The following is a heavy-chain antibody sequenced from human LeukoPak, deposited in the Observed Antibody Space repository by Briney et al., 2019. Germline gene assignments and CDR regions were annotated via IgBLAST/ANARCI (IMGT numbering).Heavy chain of an antibody. J-gene: IGHJ4*02. CDR2: INWNGGST. V-gene: IGHV3-20*04. CDR1: GFTFDNYG. Sequence: PGGSLRLSCAASGFTFDNYGMSWVRQAPGKGLEWVSGINWNGGSTGYADSVKGRFTISRDSAKNSLYLQMNSLRAEDTAVYYCARVGRDYDSSGYYGDYWGQGTLVTVSS. CDR3: ARVGRDYDSSGYYGDY. D-gene: IGHD3-22*01.